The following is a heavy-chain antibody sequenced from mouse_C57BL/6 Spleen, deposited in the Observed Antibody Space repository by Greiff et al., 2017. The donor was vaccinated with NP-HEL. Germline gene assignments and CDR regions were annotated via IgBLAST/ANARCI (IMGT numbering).Heavy chain of an antibody. J-gene: IGHJ1*03. CDR1: GYTFTDYN. V-gene: IGHV1-22*01. D-gene: IGHD2-2*01. CDR3: SRENYGYFWYFDV. Sequence: VQLQQSGPELVKPGASVKMSCKASGYTFTDYNMNWVKQSHGKSLEWIGYINPNSGGTSYNQKFKGKATLTVNKSSSTAYMELRSLTSDDSAVYYCSRENYGYFWYFDVWGTGTTVTVSS. CDR2: INPNSGGT.